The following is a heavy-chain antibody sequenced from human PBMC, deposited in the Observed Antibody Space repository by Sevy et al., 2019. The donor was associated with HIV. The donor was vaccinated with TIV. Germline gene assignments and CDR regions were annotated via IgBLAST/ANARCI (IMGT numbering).Heavy chain of an antibody. V-gene: IGHV3-43D*03. Sequence: GGSLRLSCTASGFTFDDYTMDWVRQAPGKGLEWDSSITWDGGSPYYADSVKGRFTISRDNSKNSLYLQMNSLRPEDTALYYCAKDIAGEGSGSYYFDYWGQGTLVTVSS. D-gene: IGHD3-10*01. CDR2: ITWDGGSP. CDR3: AKDIAGEGSGSYYFDY. J-gene: IGHJ4*02. CDR1: GFTFDDYT.